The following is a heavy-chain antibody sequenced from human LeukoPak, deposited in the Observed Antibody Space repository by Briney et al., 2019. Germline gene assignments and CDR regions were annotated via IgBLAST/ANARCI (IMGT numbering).Heavy chain of an antibody. CDR2: IIVGSGAT. CDR3: AADLSNPRMGASYLDS. J-gene: IGHJ4*02. Sequence: SVKVSCKASGFTSTNFAVQWVRQARGQRLEWIGWIIVGSGATKCAQDFQERVTITRDLSTSTFYMELRSLTSEDTAVYYCAADLSNPRMGASYLDSWGQGTLVTVSS. V-gene: IGHV1-58*01. CDR1: GFTSTNFA. D-gene: IGHD3-16*01.